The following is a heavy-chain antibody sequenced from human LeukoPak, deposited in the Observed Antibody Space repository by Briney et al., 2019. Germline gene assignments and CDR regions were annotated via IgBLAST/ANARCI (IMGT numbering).Heavy chain of an antibody. Sequence: ASVKVSCKASGYTFTSYDINWVRQATGQGLEWMGWMNPNSGNTGYAQKFQGRVTMTRNTSISTAYMELSSLRSEDTAVYYCATDSSGYHDAIDIWGQGTMVTVSS. V-gene: IGHV1-8*01. CDR2: MNPNSGNT. CDR1: GYTFTSYD. CDR3: ATDSSGYHDAIDI. D-gene: IGHD3-22*01. J-gene: IGHJ3*02.